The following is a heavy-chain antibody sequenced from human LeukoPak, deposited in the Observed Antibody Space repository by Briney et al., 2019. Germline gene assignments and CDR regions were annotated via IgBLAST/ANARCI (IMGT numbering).Heavy chain of an antibody. D-gene: IGHD3-9*01. CDR2: IIPIFGTA. CDR3: ANTIYDILTGYPYYYYGMDV. Sequence: SVKVSCKASAGTFSSYAISWVRQAPGQGLEWMGGIIPIFGTANYAQKFQGRVTITADKSTSTAYMELSSLRSEDTAVYYCANTIYDILTGYPYYYYGMDVWGKGTTVTVSS. J-gene: IGHJ6*04. CDR1: AGTFSSYA. V-gene: IGHV1-69*06.